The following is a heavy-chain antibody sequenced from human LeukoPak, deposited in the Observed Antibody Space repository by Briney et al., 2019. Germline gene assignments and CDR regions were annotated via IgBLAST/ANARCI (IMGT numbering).Heavy chain of an antibody. CDR2: IYYSGST. CDR1: GGSISSYY. J-gene: IGHJ4*02. D-gene: IGHD3-10*01. CDR3: ARLRYMVRGVTRQYYFDY. Sequence: SETLSLTCTVSGGSISSYYWSWIRQPPGKGLEWIGYIYYSGSTNYNPSLKSRVTISVDTSKNQFSLKLSSVTAADTAVYYCARLRYMVRGVTRQYYFDYWGQGTLVTVSS. V-gene: IGHV4-59*01.